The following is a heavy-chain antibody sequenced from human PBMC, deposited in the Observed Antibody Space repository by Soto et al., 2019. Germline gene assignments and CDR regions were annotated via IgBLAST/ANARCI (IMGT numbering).Heavy chain of an antibody. CDR1: GFSLSTSGVG. D-gene: IGHD4-17*01. J-gene: IGHJ4*02. Sequence: QITLKESGPTLVKPTQTLTLTCTFSGFSLSTSGVGVGWIRQPPGKALEWLALIYWDDDKRYNPSLKSRLTNDKDTSKNQVVLTMTNMDPVDTATYCCTHIATTVTTHWGQGTLVTVSS. V-gene: IGHV2-5*02. CDR2: IYWDDDK. CDR3: THIATTVTTH.